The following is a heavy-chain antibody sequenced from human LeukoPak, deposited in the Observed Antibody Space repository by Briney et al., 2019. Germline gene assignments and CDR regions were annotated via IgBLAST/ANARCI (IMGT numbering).Heavy chain of an antibody. CDR2: ISGSGGST. CDR3: ANDGPVVLMVPYYFDY. Sequence: PGGSLRLSCAASGFTFSSYAMSWVRQAPWKGLECVSAISGSGGSTYYADSVKGRFTISRDNSKNTLYLQMNSLRAEDTAVYYCANDGPVVLMVPYYFDYWGQGTLVTVSS. CDR1: GFTFSSYA. J-gene: IGHJ4*02. D-gene: IGHD2-8*01. V-gene: IGHV3-23*01.